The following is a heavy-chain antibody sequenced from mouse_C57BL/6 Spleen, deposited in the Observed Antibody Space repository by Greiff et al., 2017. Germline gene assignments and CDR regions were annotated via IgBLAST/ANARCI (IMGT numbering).Heavy chain of an antibody. V-gene: IGHV1-26*01. CDR2: INPNNGGT. J-gene: IGHJ2*01. D-gene: IGHD1-1*01. CDR3: ARRDSTTVVATKEY. Sequence: EVKLQQSGPELVKPGASVKISCKASGYTFTDYYMNWVKQSHGKSLEWIGDINPNNGGTSYNQKFKGKATLTVDKSSSTAYMELRSLTSEDSAVYYCARRDSTTVVATKEYWGQGTTLTVSS. CDR1: GYTFTDYY.